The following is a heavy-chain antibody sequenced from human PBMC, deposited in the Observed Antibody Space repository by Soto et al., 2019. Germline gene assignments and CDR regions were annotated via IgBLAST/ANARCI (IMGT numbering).Heavy chain of an antibody. D-gene: IGHD2-21*02. V-gene: IGHV4-28*03. Sequence: SETLSLTCAVSGYSISSSNWWGWIRQPPGKGLEWIGYMYNTGSTIYNPSLKSRVTISVDTSKNQFSLKLNSVTAADTAVYYCARDLWGYCGADCYPLDVWGQGTTVTVSS. CDR1: GYSISSSNW. CDR3: ARDLWGYCGADCYPLDV. J-gene: IGHJ6*02. CDR2: MYNTGST.